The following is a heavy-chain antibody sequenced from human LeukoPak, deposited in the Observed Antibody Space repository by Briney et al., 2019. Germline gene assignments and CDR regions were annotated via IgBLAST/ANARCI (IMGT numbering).Heavy chain of an antibody. Sequence: GGSLRLSCAASGFTFSDYYMSWIRQAPGKGLEWVSYISSSGSTIYYADSVKGRFTISRDNAKDSLYLQMNSLRDEDTAVYYCARGHYDFWSGYYSHWGQGTLVTVSS. CDR3: ARGHYDFWSGYYSH. CDR1: GFTFSDYY. D-gene: IGHD3-3*01. CDR2: ISSSGSTI. J-gene: IGHJ4*02. V-gene: IGHV3-11*01.